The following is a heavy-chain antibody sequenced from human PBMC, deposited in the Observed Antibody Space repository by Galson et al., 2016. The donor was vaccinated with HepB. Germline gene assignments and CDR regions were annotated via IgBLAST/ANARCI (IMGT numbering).Heavy chain of an antibody. CDR1: GFPFSNYG. D-gene: IGHD3-22*01. V-gene: IGHV3-30*18. CDR3: AKTGVRRVTMTLGPDH. J-gene: IGHJ5*02. Sequence: SLRLSCAASGFPFSNYGMHWVRQAPGKGLEWVAVISHDGNNKYYGDAVRGRFTISRDNSNNTLHLQMNSLKVEDTAVYYCAKTGVRRVTMTLGPDHWGRGTLVTVSS. CDR2: ISHDGNNK.